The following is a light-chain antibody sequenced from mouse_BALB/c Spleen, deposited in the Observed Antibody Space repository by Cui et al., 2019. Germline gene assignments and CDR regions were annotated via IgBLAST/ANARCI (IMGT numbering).Light chain of an antibody. V-gene: IGKV6-13*01. J-gene: IGKJ1*01. CDR3: QQYRSYPRT. CDR1: QNVGTA. Sequence: DIVMTQSQKFMSTSVGDRVSITCKASQNVGTAVAWYQQKPGQSPKLLIYSASNRYTGVPDRFTGSGSGTDFTLTISNMQSEELADYFCQQYRSYPRTFGGGTKLEIK. CDR2: SAS.